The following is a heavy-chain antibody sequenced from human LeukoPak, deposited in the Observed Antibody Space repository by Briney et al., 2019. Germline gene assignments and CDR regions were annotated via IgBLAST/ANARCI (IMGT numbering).Heavy chain of an antibody. CDR2: ISGSGGST. Sequence: GGSLRLSCAASGFTFSNYAMSWVRQAPGKGLPWVSGISGSGGSTSFADSVKGRFTFSRDNSKNTVYLQMNSLRADDTAVYYCAKSHGDYYYYYGMDVWGQGTTVTVSS. CDR1: GFTFSNYA. CDR3: AKSHGDYYYYYGMDV. J-gene: IGHJ6*02. V-gene: IGHV3-23*01.